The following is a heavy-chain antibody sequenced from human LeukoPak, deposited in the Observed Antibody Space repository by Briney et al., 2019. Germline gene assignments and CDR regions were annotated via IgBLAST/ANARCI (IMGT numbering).Heavy chain of an antibody. CDR2: ISGSDGST. D-gene: IGHD6-13*01. CDR3: AKDSKVAAGKNP. Sequence: EGSLRLSCAASGFTFSSSAMTCVRQAPGEGLEWVSAISGSDGSTYYADSVKGRFTISRDNSKNTLYLQMNSLRAEDTAVYYCAKDSKVAAGKNPWGQGTLVTVSS. CDR1: GFTFSSSA. J-gene: IGHJ5*02. V-gene: IGHV3-23*01.